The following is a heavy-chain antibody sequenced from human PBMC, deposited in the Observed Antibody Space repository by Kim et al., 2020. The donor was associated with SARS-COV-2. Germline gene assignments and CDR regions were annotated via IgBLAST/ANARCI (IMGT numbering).Heavy chain of an antibody. CDR2: IYSGGSST. V-gene: IGHV3-23*03. J-gene: IGHJ4*02. CDR3: AKMVYGDRRYFDY. CDR1: GFTFSSYA. D-gene: IGHD4-17*01. Sequence: GGSLRLSCAASGFTFSSYAMSWVRQAPGKGLEWVSVIYSGGSSTYYADSVKGRFTISRDNSKNTLYLQMNSLRAEDTAVYYCAKMVYGDRRYFDYWGQGTLVTVSS.